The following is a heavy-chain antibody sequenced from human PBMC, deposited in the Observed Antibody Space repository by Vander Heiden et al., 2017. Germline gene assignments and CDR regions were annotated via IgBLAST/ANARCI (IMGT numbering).Heavy chain of an antibody. V-gene: IGHV4-59*07. D-gene: IGHD2-21*02. CDR1: GGAITSDY. CDR3: ARVHCGGDCYYYYYYGMDV. J-gene: IGHJ6*02. CDR2: IYYSGST. Sequence: HVQLPESGPGLEKPSDTVSLTCAVSGGAITSDYSSWIRQPPGKGLEWIGYIYYSGSTNYNPSLKSRGTISVDTSKNQFSLKLSSVTAADTAVYYCARVHCGGDCYYYYYYGMDVWGQGTTVTVSS.